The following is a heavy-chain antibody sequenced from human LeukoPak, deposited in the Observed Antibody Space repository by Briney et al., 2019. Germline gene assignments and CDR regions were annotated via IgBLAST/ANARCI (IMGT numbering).Heavy chain of an antibody. CDR3: AKNHVTVPNGDWFGP. V-gene: IGHV3-23*01. CDR1: GFTFSSYA. D-gene: IGHD4-11*01. CDR2: ISGSGDST. Sequence: GGSLRLSCAASGFTFSSYAMSWVRQAPGKGLEWVSSISGSGDSTYYADSVKGRFTISRDNSKNTLYLQMNSLSAEDTAVYYCAKNHVTVPNGDWFGPWGQGTLVTVSS. J-gene: IGHJ5*02.